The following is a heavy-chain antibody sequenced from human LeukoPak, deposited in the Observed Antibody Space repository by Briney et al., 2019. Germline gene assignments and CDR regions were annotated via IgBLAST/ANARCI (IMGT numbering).Heavy chain of an antibody. CDR2: FDPEDGET. J-gene: IGHJ4*02. D-gene: IGHD5-24*01. V-gene: IGHV1-24*01. Sequence: ASVKVSCKVSGYTLTELSMHWVRQAPGKGLEWMGGFDPEDGETIYAQKFQGRVTMTRNTSISTAYMELSSLRSEDTAVYYCARGLDGYNFEVYYFDYWGQGTLVTVSS. CDR1: GYTLTELS. CDR3: ARGLDGYNFEVYYFDY.